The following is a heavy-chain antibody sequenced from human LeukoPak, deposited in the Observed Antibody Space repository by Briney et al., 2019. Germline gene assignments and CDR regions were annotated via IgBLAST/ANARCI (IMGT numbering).Heavy chain of an antibody. J-gene: IGHJ4*02. V-gene: IGHV1-69*05. CDR2: IIPIFGTA. CDR1: GGTFSSYA. Sequence: SVKVSCKASGGTFSSYAISWVRQAPGQGLEWMGGIIPIFGTANYAQKFQGRVTITTDESTSTAYMELSSLRSEDTAVYYCARTPRPLSYDSSGYPLGRYYFDYWGQGTPVTVSS. CDR3: ARTPRPLSYDSSGYPLGRYYFDY. D-gene: IGHD3-22*01.